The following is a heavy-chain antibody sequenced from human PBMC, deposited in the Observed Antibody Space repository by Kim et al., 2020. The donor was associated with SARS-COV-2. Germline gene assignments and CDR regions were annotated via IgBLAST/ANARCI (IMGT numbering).Heavy chain of an antibody. Sequence: GSLRLSCAASGFTFSSYSMNWVRQAPGKGLEWVSSISSSSSYIYYADSVKGRFTIYRDNAKNSLYLQMNSLRAEDTAVYYCARDAYSSSFFYYYYMDVWGKGTTVTVSS. CDR1: GFTFSSYS. J-gene: IGHJ6*03. V-gene: IGHV3-21*01. CDR3: ARDAYSSSFFYYYYMDV. CDR2: ISSSSSYI. D-gene: IGHD6-6*01.